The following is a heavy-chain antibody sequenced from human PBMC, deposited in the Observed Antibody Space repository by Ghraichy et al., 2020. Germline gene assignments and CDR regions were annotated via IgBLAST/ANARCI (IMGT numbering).Heavy chain of an antibody. J-gene: IGHJ4*02. CDR3: ARADVNYFDY. CDR1: GYSISSGYS. Sequence: LSLTCTVSGYSISSGYSWGWIRQPPGKGLEWIGRIYYTGSTYYNPSFKSRVAISLDTSKNQFSLHLSPVTAADTAVYYCARADVNYFDYWGQGTLITVSS. V-gene: IGHV4-38-2*02. CDR2: IYYTGST.